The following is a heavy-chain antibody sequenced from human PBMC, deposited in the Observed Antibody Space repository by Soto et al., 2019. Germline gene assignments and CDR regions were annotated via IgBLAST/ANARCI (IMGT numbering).Heavy chain of an antibody. CDR3: ARGGDDYSNYAWFDP. J-gene: IGHJ5*02. D-gene: IGHD4-4*01. Sequence: QVQLVQSGAEVKKPGASVKVSCKASGYTFTSYAMHWVRQAPGQRLEWMGWINAGNGNTKYSQKFQGRVTITRDTSASTAYMELSSLRSEDTAVYYCARGGDDYSNYAWFDPWGQGTLVTVSS. CDR1: GYTFTSYA. CDR2: INAGNGNT. V-gene: IGHV1-3*01.